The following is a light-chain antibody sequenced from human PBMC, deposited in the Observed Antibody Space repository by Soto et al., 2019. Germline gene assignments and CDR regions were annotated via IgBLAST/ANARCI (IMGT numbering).Light chain of an antibody. CDR3: QQDQSSPLT. Sequence: EIVMTQSPATLSLSPGERATLSCRASQSVYSNLAWYQQKPGQTPRLLIYESSTRATGIPPRFSGGGSETEFTLPLSSLQSENFPDYFCQQDQSSPLTCGGGTQVAIK. V-gene: IGKV3-15*01. J-gene: IGKJ4*01. CDR1: QSVYSN. CDR2: ESS.